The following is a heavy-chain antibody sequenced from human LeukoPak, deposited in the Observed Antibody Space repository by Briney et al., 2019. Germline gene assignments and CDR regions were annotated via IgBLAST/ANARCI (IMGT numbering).Heavy chain of an antibody. CDR2: ST. V-gene: IGHV3-23*01. J-gene: IGHJ4*02. Sequence: STKYADSVKGRFTISRDNSKNTLYLQMNSLRAEDTAVYYCAKDTSLDYADYWGQGTLATVSS. CDR3: AKDTSLDYADY.